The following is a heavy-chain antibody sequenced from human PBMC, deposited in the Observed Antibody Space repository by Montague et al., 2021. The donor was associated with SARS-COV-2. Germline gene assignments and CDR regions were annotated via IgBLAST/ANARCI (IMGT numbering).Heavy chain of an antibody. J-gene: IGHJ4*02. CDR2: IYYRWST. Sequence: SETLSLTCTVSGGSISSSSYYWAWIRQPPGKGLAWLGSIYYRWSTYYNPSLKSRVFISVDTSKNQLSLTLTSVTAADTAVYYCATQEDPSGWIPGPFDFWGQGTLLSVSS. D-gene: IGHD6-19*01. CDR1: GGSISSSSYY. CDR3: ATQEDPSGWIPGPFDF. V-gene: IGHV4-39*01.